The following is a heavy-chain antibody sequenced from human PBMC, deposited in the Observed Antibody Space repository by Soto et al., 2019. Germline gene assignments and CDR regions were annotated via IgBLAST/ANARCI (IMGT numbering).Heavy chain of an antibody. D-gene: IGHD3-10*01. CDR1: GYSFTSYW. CDR2: IDPSDSYT. CDR3: AGSCALLRGDEKAGMDV. J-gene: IGHJ6*02. V-gene: IGHV5-10-1*01. Sequence: GESLKISCKGSGYSFTSYWISWVRQMPGKGLEWMGRIDPSDSYTNYSPSFQGHVTISADKSISTAYLQWSSLKASDTAMYYCAGSCALLRGDEKAGMDVWGQGTTVTVSS.